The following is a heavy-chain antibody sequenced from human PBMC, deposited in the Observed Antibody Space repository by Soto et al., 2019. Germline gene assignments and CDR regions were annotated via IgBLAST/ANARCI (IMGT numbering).Heavy chain of an antibody. CDR3: ACRYCSGGSCYPIFDP. CDR2: IRSSSSTK. D-gene: IGHD2-15*01. Sequence: GGSLRLSCTASGFTFTNYWMSWVRQAPGKGLEWVSNIRSSSSTKYYADSVKGRFTISRDNAKNSLYLQMNSLRAEDTAVYYCACRYCSGGSCYPIFDPWGQGTLVTVSS. V-gene: IGHV3-48*01. CDR1: GFTFTNYW. J-gene: IGHJ5*02.